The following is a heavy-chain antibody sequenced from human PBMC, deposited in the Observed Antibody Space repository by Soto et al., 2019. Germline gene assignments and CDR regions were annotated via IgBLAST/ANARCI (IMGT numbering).Heavy chain of an antibody. J-gene: IGHJ3*02. CDR3: AKSLYDLSSHDAFDI. CDR1: GGSISSGGYY. V-gene: IGHV4-31*03. Sequence: SETLSLTCTVSGGSISSGGYYWSWIRQHPGKGLEWIGYIYYSGSTYYNPSLKSRVTISVDTSKNQFSLKLSSVTAADTAVYYRAKSLYDLSSHDAFDIWGQGTMVTVSS. D-gene: IGHD6-13*01. CDR2: IYYSGST.